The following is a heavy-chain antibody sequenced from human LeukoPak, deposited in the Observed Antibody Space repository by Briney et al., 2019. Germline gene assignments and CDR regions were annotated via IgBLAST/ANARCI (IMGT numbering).Heavy chain of an antibody. CDR1: GFTFSTYW. V-gene: IGHV3-7*05. CDR3: AGGSGWLTPY. D-gene: IGHD6-19*01. Sequence: GGSLRLSCTASGFTFSTYWMNWVRQAPGKGLEWVANIKQDGSEKYYVDSVMGRFTISRDNAKTSLYLQMNSLRAEDTAKYYCAGGSGWLTPYWGQGTLVTVSS. CDR2: IKQDGSEK. J-gene: IGHJ4*02.